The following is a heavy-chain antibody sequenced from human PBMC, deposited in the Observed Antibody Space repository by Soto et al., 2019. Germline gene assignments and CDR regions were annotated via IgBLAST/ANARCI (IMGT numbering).Heavy chain of an antibody. Sequence: QVHLVESGGGVVQSGGSLRLSCAASGFTFSRYGMHWVRQAPGKGLEWVTVIRFDGTEEYYADSVKGRFTISRDNSRDTLYLQMNSLSADDTGVYYCARDIWGSGCGYTGCSYLDDWGQGTLVTVSS. V-gene: IGHV3-33*01. CDR2: IRFDGTEE. CDR3: ARDIWGSGCGYTGCSYLDD. D-gene: IGHD5-12*01. J-gene: IGHJ4*02. CDR1: GFTFSRYG.